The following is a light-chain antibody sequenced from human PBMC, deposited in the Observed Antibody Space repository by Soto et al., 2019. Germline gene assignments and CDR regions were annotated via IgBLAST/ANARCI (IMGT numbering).Light chain of an antibody. Sequence: QLTQSPSSLSASVGGRVTTTSRVSQGIRTDLNWYQQKPGQVPKLLVVAASRLQSGVPTRFSGSGSGTEFTLTINNLQPEDLATYYCQQSYSAPPWTFGQGTKVDI. J-gene: IGKJ1*01. V-gene: IGKV1-39*01. CDR3: QQSYSAPPWT. CDR1: QGIRTD. CDR2: AAS.